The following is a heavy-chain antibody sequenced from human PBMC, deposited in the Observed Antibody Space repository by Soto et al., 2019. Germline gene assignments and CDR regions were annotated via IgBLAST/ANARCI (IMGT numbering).Heavy chain of an antibody. J-gene: IGHJ6*04. D-gene: IGHD3-10*01. CDR1: GFTLSGRS. CDR3: ARGWFGPDV. CDR2: IDNAGTDS. Sequence: EVQLVESGGGLVQPGGSLRLSCAASGFTLSGRSMHWVRQAPGKGLVWVSGIDNAGTDSTYADSMKGRFTSSRDNAKNMLYLQRYSRRVEDTAVYYCARGWFGPDVWGKGTTVTVSS. V-gene: IGHV3-74*01.